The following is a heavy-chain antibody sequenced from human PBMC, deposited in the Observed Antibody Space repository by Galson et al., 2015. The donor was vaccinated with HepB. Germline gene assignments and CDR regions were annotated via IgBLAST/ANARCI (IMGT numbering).Heavy chain of an antibody. CDR3: AKDRGVRGELFDY. V-gene: IGHV3-30*18. CDR1: GFTFSSYG. CDR2: ISFDGSNK. D-gene: IGHD3-10*01. J-gene: IGHJ4*02. Sequence: SLRLSCAASGFTFSSYGMHWVRQAPGKGLEWVAVISFDGSNKDYRDSVKGRFTISRDNSKNTLYLQMNSLRPEDTAVYYCAKDRGVRGELFDYWGQGTLVTVSS.